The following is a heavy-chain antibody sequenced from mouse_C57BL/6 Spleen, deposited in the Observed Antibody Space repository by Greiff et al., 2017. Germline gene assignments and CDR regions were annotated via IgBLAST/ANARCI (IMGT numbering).Heavy chain of an antibody. Sequence: EVQLQQSGPELVKPGASVKIPCKASGYTFTDYNMDWVKQSHGKSLEWIGDINPNNGGTIYNQKFKGKATLTVDKSSSTAYMELRSLTSEDTAVYYCARRSFYYGNYVGAYWGQGTLVTVSA. V-gene: IGHV1-18*01. CDR2: INPNNGGT. J-gene: IGHJ3*01. CDR1: GYTFTDYN. CDR3: ARRSFYYGNYVGAY. D-gene: IGHD2-1*01.